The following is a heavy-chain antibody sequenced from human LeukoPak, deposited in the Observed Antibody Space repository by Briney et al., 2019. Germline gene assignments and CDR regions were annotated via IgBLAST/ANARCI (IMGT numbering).Heavy chain of an antibody. J-gene: IGHJ4*02. CDR2: ISYDGSNK. CDR1: GFTFSSYG. CDR3: AKDELSGSYGEYYFDY. Sequence: GGSLRLSCAASGFTFSSYGMHWVRQAPGKGLEWVAVISYDGSNKYYADSVKGRFTISRDNSKNTLYLQMNSLRAEDPAVYYCAKDELSGSYGEYYFDYWGQGTLVTVSS. V-gene: IGHV3-30*18. D-gene: IGHD1-26*01.